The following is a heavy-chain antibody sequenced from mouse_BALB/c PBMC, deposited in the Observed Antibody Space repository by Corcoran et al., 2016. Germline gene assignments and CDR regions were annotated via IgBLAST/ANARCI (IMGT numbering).Heavy chain of an antibody. D-gene: IGHD2-1*01. V-gene: IGHV3-6*02. J-gene: IGHJ1*01. Sequence: DVQLLESGPGLVKPSQSLSLTCSVTGYSITSGYYWNWIRQFPGNKLEWMGYISYDGSNNYNPSLKNRISITRDKSKNQFFLKLNSVTTEDTAIYYCASGNYWYFDVWGAGTTVTVSS. CDR2: ISYDGSN. CDR3: ASGNYWYFDV. CDR1: GYSITSGYY.